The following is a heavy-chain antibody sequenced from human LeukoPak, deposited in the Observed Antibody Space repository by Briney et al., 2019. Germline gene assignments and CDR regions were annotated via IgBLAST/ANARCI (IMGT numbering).Heavy chain of an antibody. D-gene: IGHD7-27*01. CDR3: ARSLTGDSDY. Sequence: GGSLRLSCAASGFTFSSYAMSWVRQAPGKGLEWVSATLGGGGSTYYADSVKGRFTISRDNSRNTVYLQMNSLRAEDTALYYCARSLTGDSDYWGQGTLVTVSS. J-gene: IGHJ4*02. CDR2: TLGGGGST. CDR1: GFTFSSYA. V-gene: IGHV3-23*01.